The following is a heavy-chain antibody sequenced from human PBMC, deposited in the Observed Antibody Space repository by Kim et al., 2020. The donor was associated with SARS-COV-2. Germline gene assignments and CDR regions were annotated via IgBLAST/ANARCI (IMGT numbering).Heavy chain of an antibody. Sequence: SKTLSLTCTVSGGSISSSSYYWGWIRQPPGKGLEWIGSIYYSGSTYYNPSLKSRVTISVDTSKNQFSLKLSSVTAADTAVYYCARLNRRWFGEIRDYWGQGTLVTVSS. V-gene: IGHV4-39*01. CDR1: GGSISSSSYY. D-gene: IGHD3-10*01. CDR3: ARLNRRWFGEIRDY. CDR2: IYYSGST. J-gene: IGHJ4*02.